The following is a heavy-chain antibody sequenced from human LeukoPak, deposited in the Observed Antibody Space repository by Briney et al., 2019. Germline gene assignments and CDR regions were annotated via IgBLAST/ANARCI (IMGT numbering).Heavy chain of an antibody. CDR3: ARSAAIVGRNYFYYGMDV. V-gene: IGHV3-11*04. D-gene: IGHD2/OR15-2a*01. J-gene: IGHJ6*02. CDR1: GFTFSDYY. CDR2: ISSSGSTI. Sequence: GGSLRLSCAASGFTFSDYYMSWIRQAPGKGLEWVSYISSSGSTIYYADSVKGRFTISRDNAKNSLYLQMNSLRAEDTAVYYCARSAAIVGRNYFYYGMDVWGQGTTVIVSS.